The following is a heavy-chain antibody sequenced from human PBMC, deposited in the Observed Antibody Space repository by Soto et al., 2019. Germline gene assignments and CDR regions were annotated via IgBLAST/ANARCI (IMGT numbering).Heavy chain of an antibody. D-gene: IGHD4-17*01. CDR1: GGSIRSYY. CDR3: ARVYGANCFDF. V-gene: IGHV4-59*01. Sequence: QVQLQESGPGLVKPSETLSLTCTVSGGSIRSYYWSWIRQPPGKGLEWIGYIYYSGSTNYNPSLKSRVTISVDTSKNQFSLKLSSVTAADTAVYYCARVYGANCFDFWGQGTLVTVSS. CDR2: IYYSGST. J-gene: IGHJ4*02.